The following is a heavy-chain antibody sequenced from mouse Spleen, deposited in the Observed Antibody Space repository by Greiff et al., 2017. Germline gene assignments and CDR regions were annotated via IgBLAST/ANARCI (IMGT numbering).Heavy chain of an antibody. J-gene: IGHJ3*01. D-gene: IGHD2-4*01. Sequence: EVMLVESGGGLVKLGGSLKLSCAASGFTFSSYAMSWVRQTPEKRLEWVATISSGGGNTYYPDSVKGRFTISRDNAKNTLYLQMSSLKSEDTAMYYCARQGDYDYDGFAYWGQGTLVTVSA. CDR3: ARQGDYDYDGFAY. CDR1: GFTFSSYA. CDR2: ISSGGGNT. V-gene: IGHV5-9*01.